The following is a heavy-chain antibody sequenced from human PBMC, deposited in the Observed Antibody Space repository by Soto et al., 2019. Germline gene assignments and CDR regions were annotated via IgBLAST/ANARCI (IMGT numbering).Heavy chain of an antibody. CDR1: GGTFSSYA. J-gene: IGHJ6*02. D-gene: IGHD1-26*01. CDR2: IIPIFGTA. CDR3: ARVVSGSSAQIYYYYGMDV. V-gene: IGHV1-69*13. Sequence: SVKVSCKASGGTFSSYAISWVRQAPGQGLEWMGGIIPIFGTANYAQKFQGRVTITADESTSTAYMELSSLRSEDTAVYYCARVVSGSSAQIYYYYGMDVWGQGTTVTVSS.